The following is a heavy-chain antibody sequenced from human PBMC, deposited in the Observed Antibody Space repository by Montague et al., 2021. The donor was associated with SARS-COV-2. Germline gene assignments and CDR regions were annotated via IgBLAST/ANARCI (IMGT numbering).Heavy chain of an antibody. CDR3: AREKKEVQVDY. V-gene: IGHV3-33*01. D-gene: IGHD1-1*01. CDR1: GFSFSDYA. Sequence: SLRLSCAASGFSFSDYAMHWVRRAPGLALEWVAVIWYDGSNSYYADSVKGRFTISRDNSKNAVYLQMNSLTADDTAIYYCAREKKEVQVDYWGLGTLVTVSS. CDR2: IWYDGSNS. J-gene: IGHJ4*02.